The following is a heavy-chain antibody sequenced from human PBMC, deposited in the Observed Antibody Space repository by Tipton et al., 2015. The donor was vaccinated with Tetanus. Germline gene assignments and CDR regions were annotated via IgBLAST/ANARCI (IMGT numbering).Heavy chain of an antibody. D-gene: IGHD3-10*01. J-gene: IGHJ2*01. CDR3: ARGKDCTGSWSYWCFDL. CDR1: GGTFRYHA. CDR2: IIPVFGTS. Sequence: QLVKSGAEVKKPGSSVKVSCKASGGTFRYHAISWVRQAPGQGLEWMGGIIPVFGTSNYAQNFQDRVTVTADKSTSTVYMELRSLRPDDTAVYYCARGKDCTGSWSYWCFDLWGRGMLVTVSS. V-gene: IGHV1-69*06.